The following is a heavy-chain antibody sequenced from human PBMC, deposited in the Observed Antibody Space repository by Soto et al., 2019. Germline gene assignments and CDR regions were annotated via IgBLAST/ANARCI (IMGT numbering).Heavy chain of an antibody. CDR2: ISGSGGTP. V-gene: IGHV3-23*01. Sequence: EVQLLESGGDLVQPGGSLRLSCAASGFTFSDYAMRWVRQAPGEGLGWVSAISGSGGTPYYADSAKGRFGISRDNSKSTLYLQMDNLRVEDTALYYCVKGAGYFDTSDYYYGDYWGQGTLITVSS. J-gene: IGHJ4*02. CDR3: VKGAGYFDTSDYYYGDY. CDR1: GFTFSDYA. D-gene: IGHD3-22*01.